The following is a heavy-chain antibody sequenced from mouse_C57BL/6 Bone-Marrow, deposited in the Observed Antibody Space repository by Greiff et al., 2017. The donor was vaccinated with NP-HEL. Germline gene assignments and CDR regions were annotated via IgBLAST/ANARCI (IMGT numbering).Heavy chain of an antibody. D-gene: IGHD1-1*02. CDR2: IYPRDGST. Sequence: QVQLQQSGPELVKPGASVKLSCKASGYTFTSYDINWVKQRPGQGLEWIGWIYPRDGSTQYNEKFKGKATLTVDTSSSTAYMELHSLTSEDSAVYFCARLLRWYYFDYWGQGTTLTVSS. CDR3: ARLLRWYYFDY. V-gene: IGHV1-85*01. CDR1: GYTFTSYD. J-gene: IGHJ2*01.